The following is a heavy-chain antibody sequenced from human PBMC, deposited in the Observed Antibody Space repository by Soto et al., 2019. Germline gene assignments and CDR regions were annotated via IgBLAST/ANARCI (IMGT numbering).Heavy chain of an antibody. J-gene: IGHJ3*02. CDR3: TRENIENSDGLYDAFDI. V-gene: IGHV1-2*02. D-gene: IGHD5-18*01. Sequence: GPSVKVSCKTSGYTFTDYYTHWVRQAPGQGLEWMGWVNPKSGGAYFAQKFQGRVTLTRDASIGTAYIEVNSLTSDDTAVYFCTRENIENSDGLYDAFDIWGQGTTVTVSS. CDR2: VNPKSGGA. CDR1: GYTFTDYY.